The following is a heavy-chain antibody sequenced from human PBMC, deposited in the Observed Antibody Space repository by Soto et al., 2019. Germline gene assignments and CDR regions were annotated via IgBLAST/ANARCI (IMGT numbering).Heavy chain of an antibody. Sequence: SQTLSLTCVISGDSVSSNSAAWNWIRQSPSRGLEWLGRTYYRSKWYNDYAVSVKSRITINPDTSKNQFSLQLNSVTPEDTAVYYCARDEGNSGSYSLLGYYYYGMDGWGQGTTVTVSS. J-gene: IGHJ6*02. V-gene: IGHV6-1*01. CDR2: TYYRSKWYN. D-gene: IGHD1-26*01. CDR1: GDSVSSNSAA. CDR3: ARDEGNSGSYSLLGYYYYGMDG.